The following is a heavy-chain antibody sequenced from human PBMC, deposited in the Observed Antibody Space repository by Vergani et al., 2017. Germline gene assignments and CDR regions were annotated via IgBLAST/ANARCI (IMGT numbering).Heavy chain of an antibody. V-gene: IGHV3-30*02. J-gene: IGHJ4*02. CDR2: IGKDGINT. Sequence: QVQLVESAGGLVQPGGSLRLSCAASGFTFSNFGMHWIRQAPGKGLEWLAYIGKDGINTRYRDAVKGRLTVSRDNSKDILYLQIDSLRSEDTALYYCSKYLRDSTDGLPDSWGPGTLVIVSS. CDR3: SKYLRDSTDGLPDS. CDR1: GFTFSNFG. D-gene: IGHD2-21*02.